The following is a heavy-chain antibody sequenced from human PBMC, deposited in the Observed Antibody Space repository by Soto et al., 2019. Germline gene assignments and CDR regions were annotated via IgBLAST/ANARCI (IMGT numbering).Heavy chain of an antibody. CDR1: GYTFTSYT. CDR3: ARGGGWVGEASFDS. J-gene: IGHJ4*02. D-gene: IGHD3-10*01. CDR2: INAGNGRE. Sequence: QVQLEQSGAEVKKPGASVKVSCKTSGYTFTSYTLHWVRQAPGQGLEWMGWINAGNGREKYSQRFQDRVSLSPAKPPTPAKMELRTPRPKATAMYFCARGGGWVGEASFDSWGQGTLVTVSS. V-gene: IGHV1-3*01.